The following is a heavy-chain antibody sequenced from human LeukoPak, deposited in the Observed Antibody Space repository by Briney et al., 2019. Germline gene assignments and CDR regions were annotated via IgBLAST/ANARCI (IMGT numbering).Heavy chain of an antibody. CDR1: GGTFSSYA. CDR2: IIPIFGIA. D-gene: IGHD2-2*01. Sequence: SVKVSCKASGGTFSSYAINWVRQAPGQGLEWMGGIIPIFGIANYAQKFQNRVTITADESTSTAYMELSSLRSEDTAVYYCAREGTSYAGSWFDPWGQGTLVTVSS. V-gene: IGHV1-69*13. CDR3: AREGTSYAGSWFDP. J-gene: IGHJ5*02.